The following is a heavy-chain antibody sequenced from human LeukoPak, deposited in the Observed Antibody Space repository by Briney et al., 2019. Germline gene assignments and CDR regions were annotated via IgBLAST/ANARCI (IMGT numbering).Heavy chain of an antibody. V-gene: IGHV3-11*04. CDR3: ARDSNIVVVVAATKTNWFDP. CDR1: GFTFSDHY. CDR2: ISSSGSTI. Sequence: GGSLRLSCAASGFTFSDHYMSWIRQAPGKGLEWVSYISSSGSTIYYADSVKGRFTISRDNAKNSLYLQMHSLRAEDTAVYYCARDSNIVVVVAATKTNWFDPWGQGTLVTVSS. J-gene: IGHJ5*02. D-gene: IGHD2-15*01.